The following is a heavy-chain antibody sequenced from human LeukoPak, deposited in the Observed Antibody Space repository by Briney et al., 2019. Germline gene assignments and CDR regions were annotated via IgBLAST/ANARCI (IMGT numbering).Heavy chain of an antibody. D-gene: IGHD3-10*01. J-gene: IGHJ4*01. CDR3: ATYGSGSGTFSDS. CDR1: GYMFSDYY. V-gene: IGHV3-11*04. CDR2: ISHSGSTI. Sequence: PGGSLRLSCEVSGYMFSDYYMSWIRQTPERGLEWLAYISHSGSTIYYADSVKGRFTVSRDNGKNSLYLQMNTLRVEDTALYYCATYGSGSGTFSDSWGQGTLVTVSS.